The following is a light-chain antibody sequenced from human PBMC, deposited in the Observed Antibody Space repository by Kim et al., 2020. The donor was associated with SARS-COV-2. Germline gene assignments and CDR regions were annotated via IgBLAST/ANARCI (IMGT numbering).Light chain of an antibody. CDR2: GNS. CDR1: SSNIGAGYD. J-gene: IGLJ3*02. Sequence: QSVLTQPPSVSGAPGQRVTISSTGSSSNIGAGYDVHWYQQLPGTAPKLLIYGNSNRPSGVPDRFSGSKSGTSASLAITGLQAEDEADYYCQSYDSSLSAWVFGGGTQLTVL. CDR3: QSYDSSLSAWV. V-gene: IGLV1-40*01.